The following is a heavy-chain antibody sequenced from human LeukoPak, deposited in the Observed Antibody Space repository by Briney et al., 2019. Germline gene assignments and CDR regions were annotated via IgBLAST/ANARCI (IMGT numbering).Heavy chain of an antibody. V-gene: IGHV1-18*01. D-gene: IGHD3-10*01. J-gene: IGHJ4*02. CDR1: GYTFTNYG. CDR2: ISAYNGNI. CDR3: GRSFGNYYGSGTPPLYFDY. Sequence: ASVNVSRKASGYTFTNYGISWLRQAPGQGLEWMGWISAYNGNIRYAQNLQGRVTMTTDTSTSTAYMELRSLRSDDTAVYYCGRSFGNYYGSGTPPLYFDYWGQGTLVTVSS.